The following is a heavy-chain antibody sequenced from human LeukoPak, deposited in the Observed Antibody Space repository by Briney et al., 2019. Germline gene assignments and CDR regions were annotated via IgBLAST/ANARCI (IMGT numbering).Heavy chain of an antibody. Sequence: GGSLRLSCAASGFTFSSYAMSWVRQAPGKGLEWVANIKQDGSEKYYVDSVKGRFTISRDNAKNSLYLQMNSLRAEDTAVYYCARDIPVPAAYNWFDPWGQGTLVTVSS. V-gene: IGHV3-7*01. D-gene: IGHD2-2*01. CDR2: IKQDGSEK. J-gene: IGHJ5*02. CDR1: GFTFSSYA. CDR3: ARDIPVPAAYNWFDP.